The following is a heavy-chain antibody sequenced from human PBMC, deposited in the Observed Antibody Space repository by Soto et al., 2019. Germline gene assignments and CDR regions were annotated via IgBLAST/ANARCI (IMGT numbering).Heavy chain of an antibody. CDR3: DKHPRGNWFDA. J-gene: IGHJ5*02. V-gene: IGHV3-15*07. CDR1: GFSFSNVW. Sequence: EVQLVESGGGLVKPGGSLRLSCAASGFSFSNVWMNWVRQAPGKGLEWVGRITSKTNGGQTGYTAPVECRFTISRYDSKNTLYLDMNSLKTEDTAVYFCDKHPRGNWFDAWGQGTLVTVAS. CDR2: ITSKTNGGQT.